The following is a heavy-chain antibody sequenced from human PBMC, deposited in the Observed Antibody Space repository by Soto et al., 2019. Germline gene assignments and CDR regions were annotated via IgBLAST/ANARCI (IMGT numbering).Heavy chain of an antibody. CDR2: ISGSGGST. CDR3: AKDRSPYDFWSGPVDY. Sequence: TGGSLRLSCAASGFTFSSYAMSWVRQAPGKGLEWVSAISGSGGSTYYADSVKGRFTISRDNSKNTLYLQMNSLRAEDTAVYYCAKDRSPYDFWSGPVDYWGQGTLVTVSS. CDR1: GFTFSSYA. D-gene: IGHD3-3*01. J-gene: IGHJ4*02. V-gene: IGHV3-23*01.